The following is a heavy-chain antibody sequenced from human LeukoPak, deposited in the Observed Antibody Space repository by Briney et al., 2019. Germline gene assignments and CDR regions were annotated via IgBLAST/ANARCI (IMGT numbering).Heavy chain of an antibody. CDR1: GFTFSSYW. D-gene: IGHD2-2*01. J-gene: IGHJ4*02. V-gene: IGHV3-21*01. CDR2: ISGTTNYI. Sequence: GGSLRLSCAASGFTFSSYWMSWVRQAPGKGLEWVSSISGTTNYIYYADSVKGRFTISRDNAKNSLYLQMNSLRAEDTAVYYCARVGYCSSSTCRNYFDYWGQGTLVTVSS. CDR3: ARVGYCSSSTCRNYFDY.